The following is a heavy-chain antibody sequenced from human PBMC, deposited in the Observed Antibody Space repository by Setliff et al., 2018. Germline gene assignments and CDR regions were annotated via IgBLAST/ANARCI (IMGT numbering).Heavy chain of an antibody. CDR2: ISSSSSYK. CDR3: ARGGYCSGGSCPASTFYYYYGMDV. CDR1: GFTFSSYS. Sequence: PGGSLRLSCAASGFTFSSYSMNWVRQAPGKGLEWVSSISSSSSYKYYADSVKGRFTISRDNAKNSLYLQMNSLRAEDTAVYYCARGGYCSGGSCPASTFYYYYGMDVWGQGTTVTVSS. J-gene: IGHJ6*02. V-gene: IGHV3-21*01. D-gene: IGHD2-15*01.